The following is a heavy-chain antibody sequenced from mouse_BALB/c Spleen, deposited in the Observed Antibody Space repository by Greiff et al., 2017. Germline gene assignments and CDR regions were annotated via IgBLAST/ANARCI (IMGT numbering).Heavy chain of an antibody. Sequence: EVQRVESGGGLVQPGGSLRLSCATSGFTFTAYYMTWVRQPPGKALEWLGFISNKANGYTTEYSASVKGRFTISRDNSQSILYLQMNTLRAEDSATYYCARDDAMDYWGQGTSVTVSS. J-gene: IGHJ4*01. CDR1: GFTFTAYY. V-gene: IGHV7-3*02. CDR3: ARDDAMDY. CDR2: ISNKANGYTT.